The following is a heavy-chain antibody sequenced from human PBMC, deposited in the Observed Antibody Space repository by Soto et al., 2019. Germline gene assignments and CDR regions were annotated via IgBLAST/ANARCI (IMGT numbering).Heavy chain of an antibody. D-gene: IGHD3-10*01. CDR3: ARGVGSGDEYYYYGMDV. CDR1: GYSFTSYW. V-gene: IGHV5-51*01. Sequence: GESLKISCKGSGYSFTSYWIGWVRQMPGKGLEWMGIIYPGDSDTRYSPSFQGQGTISADKSISTAYLQWSSLKASDTAMYYCARGVGSGDEYYYYGMDVWGQGTTVTVSS. J-gene: IGHJ6*02. CDR2: IYPGDSDT.